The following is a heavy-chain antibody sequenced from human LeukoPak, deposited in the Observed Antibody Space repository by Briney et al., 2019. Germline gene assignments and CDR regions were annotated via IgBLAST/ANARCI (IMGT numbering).Heavy chain of an antibody. D-gene: IGHD6-13*01. V-gene: IGHV3-53*01. J-gene: IGHJ4*02. CDR2: IYTGGSS. CDR1: GLSVSSNY. Sequence: GGSLRLSCAASGLSVSSNYMTWVRQAPGKGLQWVSLIYTGGSSYYAGSVKGRFTISRDNPKNTLYLQMNSLRAEDTAVYYCARGMRIAVAEYFFDYWGQGTLVTVSS. CDR3: ARGMRIAVAEYFFDY.